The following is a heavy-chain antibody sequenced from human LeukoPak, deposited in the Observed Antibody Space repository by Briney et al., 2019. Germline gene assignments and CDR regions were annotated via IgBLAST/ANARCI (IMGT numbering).Heavy chain of an antibody. CDR3: ARAGEYYYGSGSLTDNWFDP. CDR1: GGSISSGGYS. V-gene: IGHV4-30-2*01. J-gene: IGHJ5*02. D-gene: IGHD3-10*01. CDR2: IYHSGST. Sequence: PSETLSLTCAVSGGSISSGGYSWSWIRQPPGKGLEWIGYIYHSGSTYYNPSLKSRVTISVDRSKNQSSLKLSSVTAADTAVYYCARAGEYYYGSGSLTDNWFDPWGQGTLVTVSS.